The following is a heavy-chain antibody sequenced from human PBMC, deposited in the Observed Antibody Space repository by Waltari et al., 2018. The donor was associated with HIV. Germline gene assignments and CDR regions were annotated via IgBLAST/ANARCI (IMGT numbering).Heavy chain of an antibody. Sequence: EVLLTESGGQLIQPGGSLGVSCVASHFSISNRPVPWVRQAQGGPLEWFAVIDPDDTTHYADSVRGRFTISRVRSRTSVLLQMNGLFADDTAVYYCATGVRYYGPWGQGTRVTVSS. CDR3: ATGVRYYGP. CDR1: HFSISNRP. J-gene: IGHJ5*02. CDR2: IDPDDTT. D-gene: IGHD3-16*01. V-gene: IGHV3-53*01.